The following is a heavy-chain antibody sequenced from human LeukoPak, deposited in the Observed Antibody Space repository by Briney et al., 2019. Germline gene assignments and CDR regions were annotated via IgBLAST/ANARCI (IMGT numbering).Heavy chain of an antibody. CDR2: INPNSGGT. D-gene: IGHD1-26*01. J-gene: IGHJ4*02. CDR1: GYTFTDYY. Sequence: GASVKVSCKASGYTFTDYYIHWVRQAPGQGLEWLGWINPNSGGTNYAQKLQGRVTMTRDTSIRTVYMEVSRLTSDGTAVYYCATMGATTFDHWGQGTLVTVSS. V-gene: IGHV1-2*02. CDR3: ATMGATTFDH.